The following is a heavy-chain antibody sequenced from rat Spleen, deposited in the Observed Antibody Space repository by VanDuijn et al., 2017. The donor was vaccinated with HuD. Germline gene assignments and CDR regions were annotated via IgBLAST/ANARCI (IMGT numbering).Heavy chain of an antibody. CDR2: IIYDGIRT. Sequence: EVQLVESGGGLVQPGRSMKLSCAASGFTFSNYYMAWVRQAPTKGLEWVATIIYDGIRTYYRDSVKGRFTITRENAKSTLYLQMDSLRSEDTATYYCTRPPYNNHFDYWGQGVMVTVSS. CDR3: TRPPYNNHFDY. D-gene: IGHD1-10*01. V-gene: IGHV5-22*01. CDR1: GFTFSNYY. J-gene: IGHJ2*01.